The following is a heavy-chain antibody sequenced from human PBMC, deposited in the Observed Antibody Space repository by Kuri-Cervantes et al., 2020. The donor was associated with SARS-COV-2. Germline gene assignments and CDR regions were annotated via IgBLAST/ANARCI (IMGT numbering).Heavy chain of an antibody. D-gene: IGHD3-3*01. J-gene: IGHJ4*02. CDR3: ARSQIRVWSGYGHFDY. CDR1: GYTFTGYY. Sequence: SVKVSCKASGYTFTGYYMHWVRQAPGQGLEWMGGIIPIFGTANYAQKFQGRVTITADESTSTAYMELSSLRSEDTAVYYCARSQIRVWSGYGHFDYWGQGTLVTVSS. V-gene: IGHV1-69*13. CDR2: IIPIFGTA.